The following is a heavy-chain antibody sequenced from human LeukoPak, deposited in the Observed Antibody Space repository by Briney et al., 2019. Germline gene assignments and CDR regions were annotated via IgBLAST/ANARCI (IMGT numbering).Heavy chain of an antibody. D-gene: IGHD3-3*01. V-gene: IGHV1-2*02. CDR2: INPNSGGT. CDR3: ARSKPFGVVISPTYFDY. CDR1: GYTFTGYY. Sequence: ASVKVPCKASGYTFTGYYMHWVRQAPGQGLEWMGWINPNSGGTNYAQKFQGRVTMTRDTSISTAYMELSRLRSDDTAVYYCARSKPFGVVISPTYFDYWGQGTLVTVSS. J-gene: IGHJ4*02.